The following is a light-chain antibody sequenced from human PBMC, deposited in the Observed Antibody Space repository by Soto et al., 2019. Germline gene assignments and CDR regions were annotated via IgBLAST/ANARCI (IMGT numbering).Light chain of an antibody. Sequence: QSALTQPRSVSGSPGQSVTISCTGTSSDVGRYNYVSWYQQHPGRAPRVMIYDVQTRPSGVPDRFSGSKSGNTASLTISELQAEDEADYYCCSYAGDYTFVFGTGTKVTVL. CDR1: SSDVGRYNY. J-gene: IGLJ1*01. CDR2: DVQ. V-gene: IGLV2-11*01. CDR3: CSYAGDYTFV.